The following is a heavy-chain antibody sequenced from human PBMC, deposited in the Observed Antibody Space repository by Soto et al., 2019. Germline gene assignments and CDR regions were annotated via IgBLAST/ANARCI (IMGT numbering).Heavy chain of an antibody. CDR1: GFTFSYYA. CDR2: ISYDGSDK. J-gene: IGHJ4*02. Sequence: QVQQVESGGGVVQPGRSLRLSCAASGFTFSYYAMHWVRQAPGKGLEWVAVISYDGSDKYYADSVRGRFTISRDNSKNTLNLQMNSLRADDTAVYYCAKGLGELSPESYDYWGQGIVITVSA. CDR3: AKGLGELSPESYDY. D-gene: IGHD3-16*02. V-gene: IGHV3-30*18.